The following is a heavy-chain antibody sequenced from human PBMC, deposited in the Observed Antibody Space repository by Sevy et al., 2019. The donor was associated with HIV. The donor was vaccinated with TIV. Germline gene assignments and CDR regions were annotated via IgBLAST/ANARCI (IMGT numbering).Heavy chain of an antibody. Sequence: GGSLRLSCEASRFISSDYAMAWVRQAPGKGLEWVSGIGNGGGGSKYADSVKGRFTVSRDNSKDTLYLQMNNLRSDDTAVYYCAKLQGAVALNDAFDIWGQGTMVTVSS. CDR3: AKLQGAVALNDAFDI. D-gene: IGHD6-19*01. J-gene: IGHJ3*02. V-gene: IGHV3-23*01. CDR2: IGNGGGGS. CDR1: RFISSDYA.